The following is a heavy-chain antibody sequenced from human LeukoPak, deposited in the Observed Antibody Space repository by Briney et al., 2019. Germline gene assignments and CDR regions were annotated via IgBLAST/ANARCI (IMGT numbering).Heavy chain of an antibody. Sequence: GGSLRLSCAASGFTFSNYTMNWVRQAPGKGLEWVSSISSSSSYIFYADSVKGRFTISRDNAKHSLYLQMNSLGVEDTAVYYCASSLLYRVFDYWGQGTLVTVSS. CDR3: ASSLLYRVFDY. J-gene: IGHJ4*02. V-gene: IGHV3-21*01. CDR2: ISSSSSYI. CDR1: GFTFSNYT. D-gene: IGHD1-1*01.